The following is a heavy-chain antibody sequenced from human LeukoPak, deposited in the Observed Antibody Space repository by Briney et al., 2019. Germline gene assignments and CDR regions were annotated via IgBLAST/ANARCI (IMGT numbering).Heavy chain of an antibody. V-gene: IGHV1-18*01. CDR3: ARLGARRRMFDP. D-gene: IGHD2-15*01. CDR2: ISVYNGNT. Sequence: ASVKVSCKASGYTFTNYGISWVRQAPGQGLEWMGWISVYNGNTNYAQKLQGRVTMTTDTSTSTAYMELRSLRSDDTAVCYCARLGARRRMFDPWGQGTLVTVSS. CDR1: GYTFTNYG. J-gene: IGHJ5*02.